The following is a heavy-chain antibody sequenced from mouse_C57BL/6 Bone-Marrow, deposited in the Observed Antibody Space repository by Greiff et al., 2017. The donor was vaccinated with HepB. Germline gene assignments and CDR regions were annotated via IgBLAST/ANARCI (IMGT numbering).Heavy chain of an antibody. CDR3: ARSDYEYFAD. CDR2: IYPGSGST. D-gene: IGHD2-4*01. V-gene: IGHV1-55*01. J-gene: IGHJ3*01. CDR1: GYTFPSYW. Sequence: VQLQQPGAGLVKPGASVKMSCKASGYTFPSYWITGVKQRPGQGLEWIGDIYPGSGSTNYNEKFKSKATLTVDTSSSTAYMQLSSLTAEDAAGFDGARSDYEYFADWGQGTLVTVSA.